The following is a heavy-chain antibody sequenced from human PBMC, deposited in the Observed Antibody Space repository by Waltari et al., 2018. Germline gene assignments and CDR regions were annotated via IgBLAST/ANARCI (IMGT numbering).Heavy chain of an antibody. J-gene: IGHJ4*02. V-gene: IGHV3-74*01. CDR2: INPDGTDT. CDR3: ARGPFSYSSGTQSH. CDR1: GFTFDNFW. Sequence: EVRLVESGGGSVQPGESLRLSCVVSGFTFDNFWMDWVRQVPGKGLMWVSRINPDGTDTTYADSVKGRFTMSRDNSRNTLYLEMTGLRVDDSAVYYCARGPFSYSSGTQSHWGRGALVTVSS. D-gene: IGHD1-7*01.